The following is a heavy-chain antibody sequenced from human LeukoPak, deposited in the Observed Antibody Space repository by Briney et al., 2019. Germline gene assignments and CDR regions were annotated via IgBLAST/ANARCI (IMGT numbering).Heavy chain of an antibody. J-gene: IGHJ6*02. V-gene: IGHV4-31*03. CDR2: ISYSGST. D-gene: IGHD3-10*01. Sequence: PSETLSLTCTVSGGSISSGGYYWSWIRQHPGKGLEWIGYISYSGSTYYNPSLKSRLTISVDTSKNQFSLKLSSVTAADTAVYYCARDCPGSGSCGMDVWGQGTTVTVSS. CDR1: GGSISSGGYY. CDR3: ARDCPGSGSCGMDV.